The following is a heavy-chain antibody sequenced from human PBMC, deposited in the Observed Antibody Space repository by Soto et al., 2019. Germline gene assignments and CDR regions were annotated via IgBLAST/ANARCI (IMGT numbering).Heavy chain of an antibody. CDR3: ARYSGYDYYYGMDV. J-gene: IGHJ6*02. D-gene: IGHD5-12*01. CDR1: GFTLSSYS. CDR2: ISSSSSTI. V-gene: IGHV3-48*02. Sequence: XGSLRLSCAAAGFTLSSYSMNWVRQAPGKGLDWVSYISSSSSTIYHADSVKGRFTISRDNAKNSLYLQMNSLRDEDTAVYYCARYSGYDYYYGMDVWGQGTTVTVSS.